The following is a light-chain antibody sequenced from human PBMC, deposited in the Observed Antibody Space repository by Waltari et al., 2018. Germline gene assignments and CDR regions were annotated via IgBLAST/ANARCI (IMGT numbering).Light chain of an antibody. V-gene: IGKV1-5*03. J-gene: IGKJ1*01. CDR1: QSISSW. Sequence: DIRMTQSHSTLSASVGDRVTITCRASQSISSWLAWYQQKPGKAPKLLIYKASSLESGVPSRFSGSGSGTEFTLTISSLQPDDFATYYCQHSRTFGQGTKVEIK. CDR3: QHSRT. CDR2: KAS.